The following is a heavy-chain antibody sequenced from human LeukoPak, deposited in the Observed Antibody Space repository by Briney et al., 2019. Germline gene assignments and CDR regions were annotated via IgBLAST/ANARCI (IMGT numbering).Heavy chain of an antibody. V-gene: IGHV1-2*02. D-gene: IGHD2-2*01. CDR1: GYTFTGYY. Sequence: ASVKVSCKASGYTFTGYYMHWVRQAPGQGLEWMGWINPNSGGTNYAQKFQGRVTMTRDTSISTAYMELSRLRSDDTAVYYCARSAHRGFCSSTSCHYNWFDPWGQGTLVTVSS. CDR3: ARSAHRGFCSSTSCHYNWFDP. J-gene: IGHJ5*02. CDR2: INPNSGGT.